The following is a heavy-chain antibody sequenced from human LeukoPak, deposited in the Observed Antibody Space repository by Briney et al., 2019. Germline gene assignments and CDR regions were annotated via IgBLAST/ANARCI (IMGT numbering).Heavy chain of an antibody. D-gene: IGHD2-15*01. V-gene: IGHV3-72*01. CDR2: SRNKANSYTT. Sequence: GGSLRLSCAASGFTFSDHYMDWVRQAPGKGLEWVGRSRNKANSYTTEYAASVKGRFTISRDDSETSLYLQMNSLKTEDTAVYYCARTEFCSAGRCYSDYFDSWGQGTLVTVSS. CDR1: GFTFSDHY. CDR3: ARTEFCSAGRCYSDYFDS. J-gene: IGHJ4*02.